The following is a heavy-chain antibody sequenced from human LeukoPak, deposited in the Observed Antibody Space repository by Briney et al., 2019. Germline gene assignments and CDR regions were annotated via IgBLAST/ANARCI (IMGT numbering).Heavy chain of an antibody. Sequence: GGSLRLSCAASRFTFSSYAMSWVRQAPGKGLEWVSAISGSGGSTYYADSVKGRFTISRDNSKNTLYLQMNSLRAEDTAVYYCAKIRAAAAGPQEFDYWGQGTLVTVSS. J-gene: IGHJ4*02. CDR2: ISGSGGST. CDR1: RFTFSSYA. V-gene: IGHV3-23*01. CDR3: AKIRAAAAGPQEFDY. D-gene: IGHD6-13*01.